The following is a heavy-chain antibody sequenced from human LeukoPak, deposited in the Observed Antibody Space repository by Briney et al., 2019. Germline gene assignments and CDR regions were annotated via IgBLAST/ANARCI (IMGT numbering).Heavy chain of an antibody. J-gene: IGHJ4*02. Sequence: GASVKVSCKASGGTFSNYAISWVRQAPGQGLEWMGAIIPIFGTANYAQKFQGRVTITADESTGTAYMELSSLRSEDTAVYYCGGGRRGGSYFTEKRLDHWGQGTLGAVSS. CDR1: GGTFSNYA. D-gene: IGHD3-10*01. CDR2: IIPIFGTA. CDR3: GGGRRGGSYFTEKRLDH. V-gene: IGHV1-69*13.